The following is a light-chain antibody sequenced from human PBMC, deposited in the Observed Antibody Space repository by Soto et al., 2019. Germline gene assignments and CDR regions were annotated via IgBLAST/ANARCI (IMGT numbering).Light chain of an antibody. Sequence: QSALTRPASVSGSPGQSITISCTGTTSDIGGSNFVSWYQQLPGKAPKVMIFDVSDRPSGVSNRFSGSKSGNTASLTISGLQAEDEADYYCTSYASGSTPSYVFGTGTKLTVL. J-gene: IGLJ1*01. CDR3: TSYASGSTPSYV. CDR2: DVS. CDR1: TSDIGGSNF. V-gene: IGLV2-14*03.